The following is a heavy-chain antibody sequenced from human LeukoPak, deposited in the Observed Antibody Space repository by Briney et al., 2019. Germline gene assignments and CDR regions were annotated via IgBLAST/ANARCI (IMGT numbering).Heavy chain of an antibody. V-gene: IGHV4-34*01. D-gene: IGHD6-6*01. CDR2: INHSGST. CDR3: ARRRLGAARPLDY. J-gene: IGHJ4*02. Sequence: SETLSLTCAVYGGSFSGYYWSWIRQPPGKGPEWIGEINHSGSTNYNPSLKSRVTISVDTSKNQFSLKLSSVTAADTAVYCCARRRLGAARPLDYWGQGTLVTVSS. CDR1: GGSFSGYY.